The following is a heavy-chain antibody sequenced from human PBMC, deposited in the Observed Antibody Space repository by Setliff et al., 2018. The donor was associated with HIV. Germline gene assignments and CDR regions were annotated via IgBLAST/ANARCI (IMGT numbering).Heavy chain of an antibody. CDR3: ATSSFYDILTAPTPGVFDI. V-gene: IGHV1-24*01. Sequence: ASVKVSCKVSGYSITELSIHWVRQAPGEGLEWMGGFDPEDNETVYAEKFQGRVTMTEDTSPDTAYMALSSLRSEDTAMYYCATSSFYDILTAPTPGVFDIWGQGTMVTVSS. D-gene: IGHD3-9*01. J-gene: IGHJ3*02. CDR2: FDPEDNET. CDR1: GYSITELS.